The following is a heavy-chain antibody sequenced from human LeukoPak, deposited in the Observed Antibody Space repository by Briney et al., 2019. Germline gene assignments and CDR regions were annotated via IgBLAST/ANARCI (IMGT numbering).Heavy chain of an antibody. D-gene: IGHD5-12*01. CDR2: INWNGGST. Sequence: RPGGSLRLSCAASAFSFDDYVMSWVRQAPGKGLEWVSGINWNGGSTAYADSVKGRFTISRDNAENSLYLQMNSLRAEDTALYYCARTDSGGYDLAYGFDMGGQGKMVNVS. CDR3: ARTDSGGYDLAYGFDM. CDR1: AFSFDDYV. V-gene: IGHV3-20*04. J-gene: IGHJ3*02.